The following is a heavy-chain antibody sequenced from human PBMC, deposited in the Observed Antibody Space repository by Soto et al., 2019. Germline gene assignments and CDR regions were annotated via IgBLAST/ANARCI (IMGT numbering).Heavy chain of an antibody. Sequence: QVQLVQSGAEVKKPGASVKVSCKGSGYTFTSYDINWVRQATGQGLEWMGWMNPNSGNTGYAQKVHGEVTMTRNTSIITAYMELSSLRSDNTTVYYCAREDGYNNHRIWFDPCGQGSPVTVSS. CDR3: AREDGYNNHRIWFDP. J-gene: IGHJ5*02. CDR2: MNPNSGNT. CDR1: GYTFTSYD. D-gene: IGHD1-1*01. V-gene: IGHV1-8*01.